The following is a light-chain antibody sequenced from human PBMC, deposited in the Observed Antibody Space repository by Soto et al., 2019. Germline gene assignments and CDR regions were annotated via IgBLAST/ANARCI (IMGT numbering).Light chain of an antibody. CDR1: TSDVGRYNY. J-gene: IGLJ1*01. Sequence: QSVLTQPASVSGFPGQSISISCTGTTSDVGRYNYVSWYQQHPGKAPKLMIYDVSYRPSWVSNRFSGSKSGITASLTISGLQAEDEADYYCNSFTTSSTYVFGTGTKVTVL. CDR2: DVS. V-gene: IGLV2-14*03. CDR3: NSFTTSSTYV.